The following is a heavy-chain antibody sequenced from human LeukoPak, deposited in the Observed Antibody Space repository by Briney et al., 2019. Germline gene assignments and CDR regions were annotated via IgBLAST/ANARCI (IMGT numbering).Heavy chain of an antibody. CDR1: GFTFSSYS. Sequence: PGGSLRLSCAASGFTFSSYSMNWVRQAPGKGLEWVSYISSSSSTIYYADSVKSRFTISRDNAKNSLYLQMNSLRAEDTAVYYCARVRVLDPEWELGRVLGADAFDIWGQGTMVTVSS. CDR2: ISSSSSTI. V-gene: IGHV3-48*04. CDR3: ARVRVLDPEWELGRVLGADAFDI. D-gene: IGHD1-26*01. J-gene: IGHJ3*02.